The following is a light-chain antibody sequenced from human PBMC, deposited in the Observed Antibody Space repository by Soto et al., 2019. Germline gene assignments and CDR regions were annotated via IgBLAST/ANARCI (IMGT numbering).Light chain of an antibody. CDR2: DAS. CDR1: QSLDKW. J-gene: IGKJ2*01. V-gene: IGKV1-5*01. CDR3: QRYTRYPYT. Sequence: DIQMTQSPSTLSASVGDRVSISCRASQSLDKWLAWYQQKPGEAPKLLVSDASNLESGVSSRFTGSGSGTEFTLTISSLQPDDFATYYCQRYTRYPYTFGQGTKVDIK.